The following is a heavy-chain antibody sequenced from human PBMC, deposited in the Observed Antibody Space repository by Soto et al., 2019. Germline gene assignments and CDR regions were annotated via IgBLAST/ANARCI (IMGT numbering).Heavy chain of an antibody. CDR1: GGSISSSGYY. Sequence: SETLSLTCTVSGGSISSSGYYWTWIRQHPGKDLEWIGNIYYSGSTNYNPSLKSRVTISVDTSKNQFSLKLSSVTAADTAVYYCARVSPEYSSSSFDYWGQGTLVTVSS. J-gene: IGHJ4*02. V-gene: IGHV4-30-4*08. CDR3: ARVSPEYSSSSFDY. D-gene: IGHD6-6*01. CDR2: IYYSGST.